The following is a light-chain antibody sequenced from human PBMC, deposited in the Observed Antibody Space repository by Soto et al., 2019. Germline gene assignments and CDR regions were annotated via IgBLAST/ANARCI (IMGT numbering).Light chain of an antibody. Sequence: QSALTQPPSASGSPGQSVTISCTGTSSDVGGYNYVSWYQQHPGKAPKLMIYEVFKRPSGAPDRFSGSKSGNTASLTVSGLQAEDEADYYCSSYAGSNNFDVFGTGTKVTVL. CDR2: EVF. CDR1: SSDVGGYNY. V-gene: IGLV2-8*01. J-gene: IGLJ1*01. CDR3: SSYAGSNNFDV.